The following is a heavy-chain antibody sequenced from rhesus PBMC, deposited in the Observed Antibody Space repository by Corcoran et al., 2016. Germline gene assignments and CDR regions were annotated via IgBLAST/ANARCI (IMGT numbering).Heavy chain of an antibody. CDR1: GYTFTSYH. V-gene: IGHV1-180*01. Sequence: QMQLVQSGAEIKQPGASVKLSCKASGYTFTSYHMHWVRQAPGQGLEWIGLISPYNVNKGYAQNFQGRVTITTDTSTSTGYMELSSLRSEDTAVYYCTRGRQRLVLDYWGQGVLVTVSS. J-gene: IGHJ4*01. CDR2: ISPYNVNK. D-gene: IGHD6-31*01. CDR3: TRGRQRLVLDY.